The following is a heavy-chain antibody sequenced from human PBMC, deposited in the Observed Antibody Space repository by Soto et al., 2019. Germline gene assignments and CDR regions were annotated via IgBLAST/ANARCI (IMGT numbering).Heavy chain of an antibody. J-gene: IGHJ4*02. V-gene: IGHV4-34*01. CDR2: INHSGST. CDR1: GGSFSGYY. Sequence: SETLSLTCAVYGGSFSGYYWSWIRQPPGKGLEWIGEINHSGSTNYNPSLKSRVTISVDTSKNQFSLKLSSVTAADTAVYYCAGWVKLEPTHNANFDYWGQGTLVTVSS. CDR3: AGWVKLEPTHNANFDY. D-gene: IGHD1-1*01.